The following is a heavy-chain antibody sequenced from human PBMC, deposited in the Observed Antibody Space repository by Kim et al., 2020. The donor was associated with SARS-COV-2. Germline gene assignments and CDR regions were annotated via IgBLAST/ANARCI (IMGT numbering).Heavy chain of an antibody. D-gene: IGHD1-26*01. Sequence: GGSLRLSCAASGFTFGDYAMHWVRQAPGKGLEWVSGISWNSGSIGYADSVKGRFTISRDNAKNSLYLQMNSLRAEDTALYYCAKDAKWELPHYYGMDVWGQGTTVTVSS. CDR2: ISWNSGSI. CDR3: AKDAKWELPHYYGMDV. CDR1: GFTFGDYA. V-gene: IGHV3-9*01. J-gene: IGHJ6*02.